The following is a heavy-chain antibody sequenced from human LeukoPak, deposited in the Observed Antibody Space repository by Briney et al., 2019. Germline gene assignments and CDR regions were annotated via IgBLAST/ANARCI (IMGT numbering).Heavy chain of an antibody. V-gene: IGHV1-46*01. CDR2: IDPSDGST. CDR3: ARSKKKFDY. CDR1: GYTFTSYY. Sequence: EASVKVYCKASGYTFTSYYMHWVRQAPGQGLEWMGIIDPSDGSTSCAQKFQGRVTMTRDRSTSTVYMELSSLRSEDTAVYYCARSKKKFDYWGQGTLVTVSS. J-gene: IGHJ4*02.